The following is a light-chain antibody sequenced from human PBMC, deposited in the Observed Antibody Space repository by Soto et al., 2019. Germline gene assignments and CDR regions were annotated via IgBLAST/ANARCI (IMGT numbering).Light chain of an antibody. CDR1: QSISSW. V-gene: IGKV1-5*03. CDR3: QQYNNYPFT. CDR2: KAS. Sequence: DIQMTQSPSTLSASVGDRVTITCRASQSISSWLAWYQQKPGKAPKVLIYKASSLERGVPSRFSGSGSATEFTLTISSLQPDDFATYYCQQYNNYPFTFGGGTKVEIK. J-gene: IGKJ4*01.